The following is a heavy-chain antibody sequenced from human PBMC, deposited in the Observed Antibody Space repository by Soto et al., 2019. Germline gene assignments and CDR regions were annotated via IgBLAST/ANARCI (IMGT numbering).Heavy chain of an antibody. Sequence: GGSLRLSCAASGFTFSSYAMSWVRQAPGKGLEWVSAISGSGGSTYYADSVKGRFTISRDNSKNTLYLQMNSLRAEDTAVYYCANTPVSGYYYFDDWGQGTLVTVSS. V-gene: IGHV3-23*01. CDR2: ISGSGGST. CDR1: GFTFSSYA. CDR3: ANTPVSGYYYFDD. J-gene: IGHJ4*02. D-gene: IGHD5-12*01.